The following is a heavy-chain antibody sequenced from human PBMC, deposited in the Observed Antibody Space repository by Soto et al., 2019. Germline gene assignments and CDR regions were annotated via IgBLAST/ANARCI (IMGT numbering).Heavy chain of an antibody. CDR1: GGSIRSGGYY. J-gene: IGHJ4*02. CDR2: IYYSGRT. CDR3: ASKRYSGYLPTH. Sequence: QVQLQESGPGVVKPSQTLSLTCTVSGGSIRSGGYYWSWIRQHPGKGLEWIGYIYYSGRTYYNPSLKSRVTISVDTSKNQFSLKLSSVTAADTAVYYCASKRYSGYLPTHWGQGTLVTVSS. V-gene: IGHV4-31*03. D-gene: IGHD5-12*01.